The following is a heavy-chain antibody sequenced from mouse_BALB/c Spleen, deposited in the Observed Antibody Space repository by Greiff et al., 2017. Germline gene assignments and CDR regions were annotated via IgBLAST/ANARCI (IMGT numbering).Heavy chain of an antibody. CDR1: GFSLTSYG. Sequence: QVQLKESGPGLVQPSQSLSITCTVSGFSLTSYGVHWVRQSPGKGLEWLGVIWSGGSTDYNAAFISRLSISKDNSKSQVFFKMNSLQANDTAIYYCAREATGTRYYAMDYWGQGTSVTVSS. CDR3: AREATGTRYYAMDY. CDR2: IWSGGST. V-gene: IGHV2-2*02. J-gene: IGHJ4*01. D-gene: IGHD4-1*01.